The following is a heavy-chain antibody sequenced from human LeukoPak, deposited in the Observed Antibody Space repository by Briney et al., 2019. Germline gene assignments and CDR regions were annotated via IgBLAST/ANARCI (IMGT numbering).Heavy chain of an antibody. CDR3: AEDTYDSSGYYRRFDY. CDR2: IRYDGTNK. J-gene: IGHJ4*02. CDR1: GFTFSNYG. Sequence: GGSLRLSCAASGFTFSNYGMHWVRQAPGRGLEWVAFIRYDGTNKYNADSVKGRFTISRDNSKNTLYLQMNSLRADDTAVYYCAEDTYDSSGYYRRFDYWGQGTLVTVSS. V-gene: IGHV3-30*02. D-gene: IGHD3-22*01.